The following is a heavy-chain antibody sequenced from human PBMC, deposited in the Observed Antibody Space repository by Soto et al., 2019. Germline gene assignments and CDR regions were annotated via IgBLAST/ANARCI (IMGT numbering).Heavy chain of an antibody. CDR2: INSDGSST. V-gene: IGHV3-74*01. Sequence: EVQLVESGGGLVQPGGSLRLSCAASGFTFSSYWMHWVRQAPGKGLVWVSRINSDGSSTSYADSVKGRFTISRDNAXNXXYLQMNSLRAEDTAVYYCARVRRCISTSCYVPFDYWGQGTLVTVSS. J-gene: IGHJ4*02. CDR1: GFTFSSYW. D-gene: IGHD2-2*01. CDR3: ARVRRCISTSCYVPFDY.